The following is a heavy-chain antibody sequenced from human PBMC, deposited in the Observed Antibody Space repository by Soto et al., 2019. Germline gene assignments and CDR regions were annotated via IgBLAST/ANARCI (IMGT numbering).Heavy chain of an antibody. J-gene: IGHJ4*02. CDR3: ARDSPLGYCSGGSCYSPALDY. CDR1: GYTLTCYY. V-gene: IGHV1-2*04. D-gene: IGHD2-15*01. CDR2: INPNSGGT. Sequence: ASVKVSCKASGYTLTCYYMHWVRQAPGQGLEWMGWINPNSGGTNYAQKFQGWVTMARDTSISTAYMELSRLRSDDTAVYYCARDSPLGYCSGGSCYSPALDYWGQGTLVTVSS.